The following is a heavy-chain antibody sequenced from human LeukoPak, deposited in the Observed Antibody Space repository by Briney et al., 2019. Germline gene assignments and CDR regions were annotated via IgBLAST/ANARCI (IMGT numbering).Heavy chain of an antibody. J-gene: IGHJ3*02. V-gene: IGHV1-18*01. CDR2: ISAYNGNT. D-gene: IGHD6-19*01. CDR3: ARGEGRAVDDAFDI. Sequence: ASVKVSCKASGYTFISYGISWVRQAPGQGLEWMGWISAYNGNTNYAQKLQGRVTMTTDTSTSTAYMELRSLRSDDTAVYYCARGEGRAVDDAFDIWGQGTMVTVSS. CDR1: GYTFISYG.